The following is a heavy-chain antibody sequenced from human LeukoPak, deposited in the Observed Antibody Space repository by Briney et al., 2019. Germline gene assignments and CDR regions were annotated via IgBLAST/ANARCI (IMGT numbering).Heavy chain of an antibody. CDR1: GFTFSSYS. CDR2: ISSSSSYI. D-gene: IGHD5-24*01. Sequence: GGSLRLSCAASGFTFSSYSMNWVCQAPGKGLEWVSSISSSSSYIYYADSVKGRFTISRDNAKNSLYLQMNSLRAEDTAVYYCARDKGWLQSGIDYWGQGTLVTVSS. J-gene: IGHJ4*02. V-gene: IGHV3-21*01. CDR3: ARDKGWLQSGIDY.